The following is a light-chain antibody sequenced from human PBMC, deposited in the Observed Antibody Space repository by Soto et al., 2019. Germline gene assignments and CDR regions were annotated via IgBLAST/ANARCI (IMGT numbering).Light chain of an antibody. Sequence: DIQMTQSPSSLSASVGDRVTITCQASQAINIYLSWYRQKPGKAPKLLIYDASTLETGVPSRFSGSGSGTDFTFTISSLQPEDIATYYCQQSDNLPYTFGQGTKLEIK. CDR3: QQSDNLPYT. V-gene: IGKV1-33*01. J-gene: IGKJ2*01. CDR1: QAINIY. CDR2: DAS.